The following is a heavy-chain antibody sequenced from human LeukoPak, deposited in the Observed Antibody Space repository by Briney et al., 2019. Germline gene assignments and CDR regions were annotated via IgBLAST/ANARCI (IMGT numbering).Heavy chain of an antibody. CDR3: ARDATTELGTVYMDV. CDR2: ISTSGSSI. Sequence: GGSLRLSCAASGFTFSTYEINWVRQAPGKGLEWLSHISTSGSSIHYADSVKGRFTISRDNAKNSLYLQMNSLRVEDTAVYYCARDATTELGTVYMDVWGKGTTVTVS. D-gene: IGHD4-17*01. CDR1: GFTFSTYE. V-gene: IGHV3-48*03. J-gene: IGHJ6*03.